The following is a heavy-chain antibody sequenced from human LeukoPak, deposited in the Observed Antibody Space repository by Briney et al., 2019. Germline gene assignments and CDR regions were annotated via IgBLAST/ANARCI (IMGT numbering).Heavy chain of an antibody. Sequence: SETLSLTCTVSGGSISSSSYYWGWIRQPPGKGLEWIGSIYYSGSTYYNPSLKSRVTISVDTSKNQFSLKLSSVTAADTAVYYCARHLRMTTVTIGAFDIWGQGTMVTVSS. CDR2: IYYSGST. V-gene: IGHV4-39*01. J-gene: IGHJ3*02. CDR1: GGSISSSSYY. CDR3: ARHLRMTTVTIGAFDI. D-gene: IGHD4-17*01.